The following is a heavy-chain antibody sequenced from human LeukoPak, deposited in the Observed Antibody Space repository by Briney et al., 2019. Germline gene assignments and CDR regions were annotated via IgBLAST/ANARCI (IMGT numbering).Heavy chain of an antibody. Sequence: GGSLRLSCATPGFTFSSNYMNWGRQAPGKGLEWVSSISASGRPIYYADSVKGRFTTSRDNAKNSPYLQMNSLRAEDTAVYYCAKVQGSSWPNDYYTMDAWGQGTTVTVSS. CDR3: AKVQGSSWPNDYYTMDA. J-gene: IGHJ6*02. D-gene: IGHD6-13*01. CDR2: ISASGRPI. CDR1: GFTFSSNY. V-gene: IGHV3-21*01.